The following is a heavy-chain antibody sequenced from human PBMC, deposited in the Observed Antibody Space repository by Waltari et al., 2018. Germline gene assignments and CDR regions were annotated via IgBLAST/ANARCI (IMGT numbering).Heavy chain of an antibody. V-gene: IGHV4-61*02. Sequence: QVQLRESGPRLVKPSQTLSLTCTFTGVSIRSGTSYCSWIRQSAGRGLEWIGRIYSSGTTKYNPARKSRVSISIDRSKNQFFVRLTSATAADSAIYYCVRDWGGDDSGSVWGRGAPVTVSS. J-gene: IGHJ4*02. CDR1: GVSIRSGTSY. D-gene: IGHD3-10*01. CDR3: VRDWGGDDSGSV. CDR2: IYSSGTT.